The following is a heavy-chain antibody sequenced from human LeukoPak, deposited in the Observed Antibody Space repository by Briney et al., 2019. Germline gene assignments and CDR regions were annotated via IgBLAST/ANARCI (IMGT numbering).Heavy chain of an antibody. J-gene: IGHJ4*02. CDR1: GFTFSSYA. V-gene: IGHV3-30*04. CDR3: ARDEDAF. Sequence: GGSLRLSCAASGFTFSSYAMHWVRQAPGKGLEWVAVISYDGGNKYYADSVKGRFTISRDNVKNSLFLQLNSLRDEDTAVYYCARDEDAFGGQGTLVTVSS. CDR2: ISYDGGNK.